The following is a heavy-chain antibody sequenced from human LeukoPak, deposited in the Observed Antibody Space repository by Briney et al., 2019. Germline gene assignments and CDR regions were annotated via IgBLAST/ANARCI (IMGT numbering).Heavy chain of an antibody. Sequence: SETLSLTCTVSGGSISSSYYYWGWIRQPPGKGLEWIGSIYYSGSTYYNPSLKSRVTISVDTSKNQFSLKLSSVTAADTAVYYCARDCSSTSCYYYWGQGTLVTVSS. D-gene: IGHD2-2*01. CDR3: ARDCSSTSCYYY. V-gene: IGHV4-39*07. CDR1: GGSISSSYYY. CDR2: IYYSGST. J-gene: IGHJ4*02.